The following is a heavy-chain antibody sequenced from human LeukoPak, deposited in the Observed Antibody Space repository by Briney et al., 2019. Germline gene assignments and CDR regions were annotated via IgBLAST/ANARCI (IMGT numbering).Heavy chain of an antibody. J-gene: IGHJ6*02. V-gene: IGHV1-18*01. CDR3: ARDQDYSDYVVPSYYYYYGMDV. CDR1: GYTFTSYG. D-gene: IGHD4-11*01. CDR2: ISAYNGNT. Sequence: ASVKVSCKASGYTFTSYGISWVRQAPGQGLEWMGWISAYNGNTSYAQKLQGRVTMTTDTSTSTAYMELSSLRSEDTAVYYCARDQDYSDYVVPSYYYYYGMDVWGQGTTVTVSS.